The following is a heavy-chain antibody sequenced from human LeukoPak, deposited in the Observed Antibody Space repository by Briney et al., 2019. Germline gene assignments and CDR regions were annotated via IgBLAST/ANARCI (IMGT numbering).Heavy chain of an antibody. J-gene: IGHJ6*02. CDR2: ISYDGSNK. CDR3: AKNAAYYYYYGMDV. Sequence: GGSLRLSCAASGFTFSSYGMHWVRQAPGKGLEWVAVISYDGSNKYYADSVKGRFTISRDNSKNTLYLQMNSLRAEDTAVYYCAKNAAYYYYYGMDVWGQGTTVTVSS. D-gene: IGHD6-25*01. V-gene: IGHV3-30*18. CDR1: GFTFSSYG.